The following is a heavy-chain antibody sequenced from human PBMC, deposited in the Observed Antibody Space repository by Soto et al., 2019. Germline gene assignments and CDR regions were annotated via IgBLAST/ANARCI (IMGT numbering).Heavy chain of an antibody. D-gene: IGHD6-19*01. CDR1: GFTFSSHA. CDR3: ARDRFSSDWYDIDN. V-gene: IGHV3-30-3*01. CDR2: ILYDGSNK. J-gene: IGHJ4*02. Sequence: QVQLVESGGGVVQPGRSLRLSCAVSGFTFSSHAMHWVRQAPGKGLEWVAVILYDGSNKNYADSVKGRFTISRDNSKNPLYLQMNSLRPEDTALYYCARDRFSSDWYDIDNWGQGTLVTVSS.